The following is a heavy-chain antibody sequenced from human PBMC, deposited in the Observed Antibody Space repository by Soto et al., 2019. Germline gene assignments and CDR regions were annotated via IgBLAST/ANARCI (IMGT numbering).Heavy chain of an antibody. Sequence: SVKVSCKASGGTFSSYAISWLRQAPGQGLEWMGGIIPIFGTANYAQKFQGRVTITADESTSTAYMELSSLRSEDTAVYYCARERGYSYGYSTGYYYGMDVWGQGTTVTVSS. J-gene: IGHJ6*02. D-gene: IGHD5-18*01. CDR1: GGTFSSYA. V-gene: IGHV1-69*13. CDR2: IIPIFGTA. CDR3: ARERGYSYGYSTGYYYGMDV.